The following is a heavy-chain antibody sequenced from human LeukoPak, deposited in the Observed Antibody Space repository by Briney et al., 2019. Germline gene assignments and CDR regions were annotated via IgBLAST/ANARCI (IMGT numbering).Heavy chain of an antibody. CDR3: ASSGGGIPSFDP. CDR1: GYTFTSYD. V-gene: IGHV1-8*01. Sequence: ASVKVSCKASGYTFTSYDINWVRQATGQGLEWMGWMNPNSGNTGYAQKFQGIVTMTRNTSISTAYMELSSLRSEDTAVYYCASSGGGIPSFDPWGQGTLVTVSS. CDR2: MNPNSGNT. D-gene: IGHD3-10*01. J-gene: IGHJ5*02.